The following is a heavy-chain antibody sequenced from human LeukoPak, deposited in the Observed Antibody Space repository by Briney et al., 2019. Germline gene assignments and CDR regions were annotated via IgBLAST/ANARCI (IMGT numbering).Heavy chain of an antibody. J-gene: IGHJ4*02. V-gene: IGHV4-30-2*03. Sequence: KASQTLSLTCAVSGGSISSGGYSWSWIRQPPGKGLEWIGYIYHSGSTYYNPSLKSRVTISVDTSKNQFSLKLSSVTAADTAVYYCARQDRTYDYGDFLVDYWGQGTLVTVSS. CDR1: GGSISSGGYS. D-gene: IGHD4-17*01. CDR2: IYHSGST. CDR3: ARQDRTYDYGDFLVDY.